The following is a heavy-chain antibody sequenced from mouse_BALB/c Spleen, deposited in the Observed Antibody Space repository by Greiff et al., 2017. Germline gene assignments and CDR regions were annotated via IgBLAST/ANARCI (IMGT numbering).Heavy chain of an antibody. CDR2: ISSGSSTI. CDR3: ARRREYDWAWFAY. Sequence: DVKLVESGGGLVQPGGSRKLSCAASGFTFSSFGMHWVRQAPEKGLEWVAYISSGSSTIYYADTVKGRFTISRDNPKNTLFLQMTSLRSEDTAMYYCARRREYDWAWFAYWGQGTLVTVSA. CDR1: GFTFSSFG. D-gene: IGHD2-14*01. V-gene: IGHV5-17*02. J-gene: IGHJ3*01.